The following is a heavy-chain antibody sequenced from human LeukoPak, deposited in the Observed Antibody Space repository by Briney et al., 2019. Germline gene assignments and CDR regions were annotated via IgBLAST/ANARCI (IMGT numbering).Heavy chain of an antibody. V-gene: IGHV3-66*04. CDR1: GFTVSNNY. J-gene: IGHJ4*02. CDR2: LYSGGST. Sequence: PGGSLRLSCAASGFTVSNNYMSWVRQAPGKGLEWVSVLYSGGSTYYADSVKGRFTISRVNSKNTLYLQMNRLRAEDTAVYYCARHRGYCSSTSCYPYYFDYWGQGTLVTVSS. CDR3: ARHRGYCSSTSCYPYYFDY. D-gene: IGHD2-2*01.